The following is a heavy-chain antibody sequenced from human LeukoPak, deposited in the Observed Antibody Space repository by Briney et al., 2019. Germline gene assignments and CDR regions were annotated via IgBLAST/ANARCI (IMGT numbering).Heavy chain of an antibody. CDR3: ARRAFVVVPAAIRYNWFDP. V-gene: IGHV4-4*02. CDR2: IYHSGST. J-gene: IGHJ5*02. Sequence: SGTLSLTCAVSGGSISSSNWWSWVRQPPGKGLEWIGEIYHSGSTNYNPSLKSRVTISVDKSKNQFSLKLSSVTAADTAVYYCARRAFVVVPAAIRYNWFDPWGQGTLVTVSS. CDR1: GGSISSSNW. D-gene: IGHD2-2*01.